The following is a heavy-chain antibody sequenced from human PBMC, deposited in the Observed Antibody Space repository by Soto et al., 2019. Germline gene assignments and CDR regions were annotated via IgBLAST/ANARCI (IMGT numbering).Heavy chain of an antibody. Sequence: EVQLLESGGGLVQPGGSLRLSCAASGFTFSSYAMSWVRQAPGKGLEWVSAISGSGGSTYYADSVKGRFTFSRDNSKNTLYLQMNSLRAEDTAVYYCAKDGSGIPVYYYMDVWGKGTTVTVSS. J-gene: IGHJ6*03. V-gene: IGHV3-23*01. CDR2: ISGSGGST. CDR1: GFTFSSYA. D-gene: IGHD3-10*01. CDR3: AKDGSGIPVYYYMDV.